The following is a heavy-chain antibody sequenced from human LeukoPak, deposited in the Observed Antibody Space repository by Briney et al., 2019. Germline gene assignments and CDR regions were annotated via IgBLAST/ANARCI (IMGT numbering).Heavy chain of an antibody. Sequence: SQTLSLTCTVSGGSISSGGFYWGWIRQSPGKGLEWIGYIYHAGSTYYNPSLKSRVTISVDRPENQFSLRLNSVTAADTAVYFCASYCSTTSCPFDYWGQGTLVTVSS. CDR3: ASYCSTTSCPFDY. D-gene: IGHD2-2*01. J-gene: IGHJ4*02. CDR1: GGSISSGGFY. V-gene: IGHV4-30-2*06. CDR2: IYHAGST.